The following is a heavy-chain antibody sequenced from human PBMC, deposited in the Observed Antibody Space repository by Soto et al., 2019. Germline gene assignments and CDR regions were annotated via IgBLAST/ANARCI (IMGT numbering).Heavy chain of an antibody. D-gene: IGHD4-17*01. V-gene: IGHV4-61*01. CDR2: IYYSGST. CDR3: ARAPLDYGDSLNWFDP. Sequence: SETLSLTCTVSGGSVSSGSYYWSWIRQPPGKGLEWIGYIYYSGSTNYNPSLKSRVTISVDTSKNQFSLKLSSVTAADTAVYYCARAPLDYGDSLNWFDPWGQGTLVTVSS. J-gene: IGHJ5*02. CDR1: GGSVSSGSYY.